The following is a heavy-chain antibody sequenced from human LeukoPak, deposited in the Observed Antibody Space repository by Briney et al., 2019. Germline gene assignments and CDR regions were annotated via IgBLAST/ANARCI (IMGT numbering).Heavy chain of an antibody. D-gene: IGHD3-10*01. CDR2: IIPIFGTA. V-gene: IGHV1-69*05. CDR1: GGTFSRYA. Sequence: GASVKVSCKASGGTFSRYAISWVRQAPGQGLEWTGGIIPIFGTANYAQKFQGRVTITTDESTSTAYMELSSLRSEDTAVYYCARGSQPAQYYYYYYYMDVWGKGTTVTVSS. CDR3: ARGSQPAQYYYYYYYMDV. J-gene: IGHJ6*03.